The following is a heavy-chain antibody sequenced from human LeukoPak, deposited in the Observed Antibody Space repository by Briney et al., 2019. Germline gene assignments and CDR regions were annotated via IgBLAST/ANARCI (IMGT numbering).Heavy chain of an antibody. CDR2: ISSSSSTI. CDR3: ARYYSHTSDWSEGGLDQ. J-gene: IGHJ4*02. D-gene: IGHD6-19*01. V-gene: IGHV3-48*04. Sequence: GGSLRLSCAASGFTFTRYSMTWVRQAPGKGLEWVSYISSSSSTIHYADSVKGRFTISRDNTKNTVYLQMNSLRAEDTAVYYCARYYSHTSDWSEGGLDQWGQGTLVTVSS. CDR1: GFTFTRYS.